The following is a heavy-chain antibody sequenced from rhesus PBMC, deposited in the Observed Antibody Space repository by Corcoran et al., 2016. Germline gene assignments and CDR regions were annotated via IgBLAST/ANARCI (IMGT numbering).Heavy chain of an antibody. CDR1: GGSISSNS. CDR3: ASAYGLDS. V-gene: IGHV4-147*01. CDR2: IYGGRGST. J-gene: IGHJ6*01. Sequence: QVQLQESGPGLVKPSETLSLTCVVSGGSISSNSWTWIRQPPGKGLEWIGRIYGGRGSTSYNPSLTSRVTISTDTSKNQFSLKLSSVTAADTAMYYCASAYGLDSWGQGVVVTVSS.